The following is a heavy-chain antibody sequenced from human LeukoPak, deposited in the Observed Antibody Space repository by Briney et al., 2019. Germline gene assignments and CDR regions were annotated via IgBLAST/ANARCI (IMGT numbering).Heavy chain of an antibody. CDR2: IYYTGST. V-gene: IGHV4-31*03. Sequence: PSETLSLTCTVSGGSISSGGYYWSWIRQHPGKGLEWIAYIYYTGSTYYNPSLKSRVTMSLDTSKNQFSLKLSSVTAADTAVYYCAREEVPHGFDIWGQGTMVTVSS. J-gene: IGHJ3*02. CDR1: GGSISSGGYY. CDR3: AREEVPHGFDI.